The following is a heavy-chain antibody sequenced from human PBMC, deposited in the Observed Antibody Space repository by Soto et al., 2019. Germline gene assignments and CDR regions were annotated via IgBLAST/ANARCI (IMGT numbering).Heavy chain of an antibody. CDR1: GGSFSGYY. Sequence: SETLSLTCAVCGGSFSGYYWSWIRQPPGKGLEWIGEINHSGSTNYNPSLKSRVTISVDTSKNQFSLKLSSVTAADTAVYYCATRHRYCSGGSCYYLDYWGQGTLVTVSS. D-gene: IGHD2-15*01. J-gene: IGHJ4*02. V-gene: IGHV4-34*01. CDR2: INHSGST. CDR3: ATRHRYCSGGSCYYLDY.